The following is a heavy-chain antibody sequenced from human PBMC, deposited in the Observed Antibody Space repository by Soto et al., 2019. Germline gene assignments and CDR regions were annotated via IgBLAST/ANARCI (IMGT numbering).Heavy chain of an antibody. Sequence: GGSLRLSCAASGFTFSKYWMHWVRQPPGMGLEWLSRITSDGASTSYADSVKGRFTISRDNANNTVYLQMNSLRAEDTAVYYCTKMGGFDYWGQGTLVTVSS. CDR1: GFTFSKYW. CDR3: TKMGGFDY. V-gene: IGHV3-74*01. D-gene: IGHD3-16*01. J-gene: IGHJ4*02. CDR2: ITSDGAST.